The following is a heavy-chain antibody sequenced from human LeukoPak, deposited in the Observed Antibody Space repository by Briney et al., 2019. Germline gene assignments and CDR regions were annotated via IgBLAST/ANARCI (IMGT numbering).Heavy chain of an antibody. CDR1: GFTFSSYG. V-gene: IGHV3-30*02. J-gene: IGHJ4*02. CDR3: AKPQPVLQLFDY. Sequence: GGSLRLSCAASGFTFSSYGMHWVRQAPGKGLEWVAFIRYDGSNKYYADSVKGRFTISRDNSKNTLYLQMNSLRAEDTAVYYCAKPQPVLQLFDYWGQGTLVTVSS. CDR2: IRYDGSNK. D-gene: IGHD5-18*01.